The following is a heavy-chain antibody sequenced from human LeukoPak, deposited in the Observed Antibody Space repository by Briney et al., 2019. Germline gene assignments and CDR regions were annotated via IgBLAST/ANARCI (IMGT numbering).Heavy chain of an antibody. CDR3: TTDGVGVEGSTYDN. CDR2: IKAKAHGGTI. Sequence: PGGSLRLSCAACGFTFSTYEMNWVRQAPGKGLEWVGRIKAKAHGGTIEYAAPVKGRFTITRDDSKNTLYLQMNSLKTEDTAVYYCTTDGVGVEGSTYDNWGQGTLVSVSS. CDR1: GFTFSTYE. V-gene: IGHV3-15*01. D-gene: IGHD2-8*01. J-gene: IGHJ4*02.